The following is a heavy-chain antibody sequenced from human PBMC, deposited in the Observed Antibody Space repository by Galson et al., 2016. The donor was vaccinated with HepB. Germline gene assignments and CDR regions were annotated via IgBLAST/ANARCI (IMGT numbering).Heavy chain of an antibody. D-gene: IGHD4-11*01. CDR3: ARWTAYCPRPGCPRDHDYFDP. CDR2: MYPRGDT. Sequence: CAASGFLVSSSFMSWVRQTPGTGLEWVTVMYPRGDTHYSDSVRGRFAISRDNSRNSMSLQMTNLRVGDTAVYFCARWTAYCPRPGCPRDHDYFDPWGQGILVTVSS. CDR1: GFLVSSSF. V-gene: IGHV3-53*01. J-gene: IGHJ5*02.